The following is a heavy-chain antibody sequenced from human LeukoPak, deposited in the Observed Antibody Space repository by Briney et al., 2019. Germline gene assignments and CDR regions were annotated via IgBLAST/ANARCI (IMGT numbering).Heavy chain of an antibody. V-gene: IGHV1-46*01. CDR3: ARGALGDYSWFDP. D-gene: IGHD2-21*02. CDR2: INPTGGST. Sequence: ASVKVSCKASGYTFTSYYMHWVRQAPGQGLEWMGLINPTGGSTGYAQKFQGRVTVTRDMSTSTVYMELSSLRSEDTAVYYCARGALGDYSWFDPWGQGTLVTVSS. J-gene: IGHJ5*02. CDR1: GYTFTSYY.